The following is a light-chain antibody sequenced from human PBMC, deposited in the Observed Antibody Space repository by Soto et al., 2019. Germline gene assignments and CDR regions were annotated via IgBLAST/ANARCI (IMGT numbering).Light chain of an antibody. V-gene: IGKV3-20*01. CDR2: AAS. J-gene: IGKJ2*01. CDR1: QSISSSY. Sequence: EIVLTXSPGTLSLXXXXXATLSCRASQSISSSYLAWYQQKPGQAPRLLIYAASSRATGIPDRFSGSGSGTDFTLTISRLEPEDFAVYYCQQYGSSSYTFGQGTQLEIK. CDR3: QQYGSSSYT.